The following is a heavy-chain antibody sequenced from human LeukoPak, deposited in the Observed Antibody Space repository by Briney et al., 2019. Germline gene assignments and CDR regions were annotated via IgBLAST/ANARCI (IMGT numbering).Heavy chain of an antibody. J-gene: IGHJ4*02. CDR1: GFTFSSYG. V-gene: IGHV3-30*03. CDR3: ASSTSGSYYNLDY. CDR2: ISYDGSNK. Sequence: PGGSLRLSCAASGFTFSSYGMHWVRQAPGKGLEWVAVISYDGSNKYYADSVKGRFTISRDNSKNTLYLQMNSLRAEDTAVYYCASSTSGSYYNLDYWGQGTLVTVSS. D-gene: IGHD3-10*01.